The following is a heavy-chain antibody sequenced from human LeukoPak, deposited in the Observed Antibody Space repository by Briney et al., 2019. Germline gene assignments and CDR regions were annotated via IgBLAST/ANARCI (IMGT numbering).Heavy chain of an antibody. CDR2: ISWNGVTT. J-gene: IGHJ4*02. CDR3: AKDVVGQQWPENY. D-gene: IGHD6-19*01. CDR1: GFSFRGYT. Sequence: GGSLRLSCAASGFSFRGYTMHWVRQVPGKGLEWVSLISWNGVTTYYGDSVKGRFTISRDNSKNTLYLQMNSLRAEDTAVYFCAKDVVGQQWPENYWGQGTLVTVSS. V-gene: IGHV3-43*01.